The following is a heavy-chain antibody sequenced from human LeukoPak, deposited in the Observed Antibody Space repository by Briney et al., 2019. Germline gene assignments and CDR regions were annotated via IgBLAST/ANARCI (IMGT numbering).Heavy chain of an antibody. V-gene: IGHV4-59*08. CDR3: VRVHYSSGSLSSWFDP. Sequence: SETLSLTCTVSSDSISDYYWGWIRQPPGKGLEWIGDISYSGGVSYSPSLKPPVTISLDTSKNQVSLKLSSVTAADTAIYYCVRVHYSSGSLSSWFDPWGRGILVTVSS. CDR2: ISYSGGV. J-gene: IGHJ5*02. CDR1: SDSISDYY. D-gene: IGHD3-10*01.